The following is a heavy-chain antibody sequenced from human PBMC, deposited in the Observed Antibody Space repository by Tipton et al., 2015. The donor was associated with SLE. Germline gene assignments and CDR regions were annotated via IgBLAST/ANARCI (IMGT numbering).Heavy chain of an antibody. J-gene: IGHJ4*02. V-gene: IGHV4-38-2*02. Sequence: TLSLTCAVSGYSISSGYYWGWIRQPPGKGLEWIGSIYHSGSTYYNPSLKSRVTISVDTSKNQFSLKLSSVTAADTAVYYCAKDPTQVGATTSYFDYWGQGTLVTVSS. D-gene: IGHD1-26*01. CDR2: IYHSGST. CDR1: GYSISSGYY. CDR3: AKDPTQVGATTSYFDY.